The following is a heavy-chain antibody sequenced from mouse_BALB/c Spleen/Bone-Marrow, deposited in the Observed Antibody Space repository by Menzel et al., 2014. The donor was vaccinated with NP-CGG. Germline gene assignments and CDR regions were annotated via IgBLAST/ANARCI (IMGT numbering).Heavy chain of an antibody. Sequence: LVKTGAPVKISCKASGYSFXGYYMHWVKQSHGKSLEWIGYISCYNGATSYNQKFKGKATFTVDTSSSAAYMQFNSLTSEDSAVYYCVKGVYGNPFAYWGQGTLVTVSA. CDR2: ISCYNGAT. CDR3: VKGVYGNPFAY. CDR1: GYSFXGYY. V-gene: IGHV1S34*01. D-gene: IGHD2-1*01. J-gene: IGHJ3*01.